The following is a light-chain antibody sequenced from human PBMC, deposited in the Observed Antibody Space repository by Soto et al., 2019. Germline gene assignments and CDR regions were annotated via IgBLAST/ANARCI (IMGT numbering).Light chain of an antibody. CDR3: QQYHKWPLT. Sequence: EIVMTQSPATLSVSPWERATLSCRASQSVSSNLAWYQQKPGQAPRLLIYGASTRATGIPARFSGSGSGTEFILTISSLQSEDFAVYYCQQYHKWPLTFGGGTKVDIK. J-gene: IGKJ4*01. V-gene: IGKV3-15*01. CDR1: QSVSSN. CDR2: GAS.